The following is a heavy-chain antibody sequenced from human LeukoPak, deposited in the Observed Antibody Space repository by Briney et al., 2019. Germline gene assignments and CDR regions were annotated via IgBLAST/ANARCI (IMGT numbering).Heavy chain of an antibody. V-gene: IGHV3-23*01. CDR2: IGGSGGST. J-gene: IGHJ4*02. CDR3: AKRSIVAANTT. Sequence: GGSLRLSCAASGFTFSSYAMTWVRQAPGKGLEWVSTIGGSGGSTYYADSVKGRFTISRDNSKNTVYLQMESLRAEDTAMYYCAKRSIVAANTTWGQGTLVTVSS. CDR1: GFTFSSYA. D-gene: IGHD6-13*01.